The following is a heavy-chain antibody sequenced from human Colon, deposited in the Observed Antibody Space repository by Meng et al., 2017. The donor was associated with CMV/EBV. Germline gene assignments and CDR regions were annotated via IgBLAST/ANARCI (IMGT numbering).Heavy chain of an antibody. CDR3: AKGPLILTGYVFDY. J-gene: IGHJ4*02. V-gene: IGHV3-30*18. CDR1: GFTFRSYG. Sequence: ASGFTFRSYGMHWVRQAPGKGLEWVAVISYDENDKYYADSVKGRFTISRDNSNNTLYLQMNSLRVEDTAVYYCAKGPLILTGYVFDYWGQGILVTVSS. D-gene: IGHD3-9*01. CDR2: ISYDENDK.